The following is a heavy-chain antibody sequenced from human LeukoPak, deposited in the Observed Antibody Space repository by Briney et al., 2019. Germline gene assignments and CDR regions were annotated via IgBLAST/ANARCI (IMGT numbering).Heavy chain of an antibody. CDR1: GFTFSSFG. CDR2: ISYDGSTE. Sequence: GTSLRLSCAASGFTFSSFGMHWARHAPGKGLEWVALISYDGSTEYYADSVRGRFTVSRDNSKTTVYLRMNSLRPEDTAVYHCAKDQSIAVTGTWDFWGQGTLVTVSS. V-gene: IGHV3-30*18. D-gene: IGHD6-19*01. J-gene: IGHJ4*02. CDR3: AKDQSIAVTGTWDF.